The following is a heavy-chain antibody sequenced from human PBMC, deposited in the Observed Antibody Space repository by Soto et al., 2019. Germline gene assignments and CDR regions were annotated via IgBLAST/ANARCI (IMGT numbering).Heavy chain of an antibody. J-gene: IGHJ4*02. D-gene: IGHD3-10*01. CDR2: LNPNSGGS. Sequence: ASVKVSCKASGYIFTNYYIHCVRLAPGQGLEWMGWLNPNSGGSGHAQKFQGRVTMTRDTSISTAYMELSSLTSDDRALYYCARGDDSGSFDYWGQGTLVTV. CDR1: GYIFTNYY. V-gene: IGHV1-2*02. CDR3: ARGDDSGSFDY.